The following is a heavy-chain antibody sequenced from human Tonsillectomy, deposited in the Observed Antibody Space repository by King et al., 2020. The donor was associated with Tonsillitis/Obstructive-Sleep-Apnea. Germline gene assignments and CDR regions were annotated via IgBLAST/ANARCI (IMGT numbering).Heavy chain of an antibody. D-gene: IGHD3-16*01. CDR3: ASHVDKGMITDDY. Sequence: VQLVQSGAEVKKPGESLRISCKGSGYSFTSYWINWVRQMPGKGLEWMGRIDPSDSYTNYSPSFQGHVTISADKSISTAYLQWSTLKASDTAMYYCASHVDKGMITDDYWGQGPLVTVSS. CDR2: IDPSDSYT. J-gene: IGHJ4*02. CDR1: GYSFTSYW. V-gene: IGHV5-10-1*03.